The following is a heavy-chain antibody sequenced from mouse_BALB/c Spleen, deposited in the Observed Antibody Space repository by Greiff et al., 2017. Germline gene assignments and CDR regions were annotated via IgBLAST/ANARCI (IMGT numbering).Heavy chain of an antibody. Sequence: EDQLQQSGAELVKPGASVKLSCTASGFNIKDTYMHWVKQRPEQGLEWIGRIDPANGNTKYDPKFQGKATITADTSSNTAYLQLSSLTSEDTAVYYCARLDWPYAMDYWGQGTSVTVSS. CDR2: IDPANGNT. D-gene: IGHD4-1*01. V-gene: IGHV14-3*02. CDR1: GFNIKDTY. J-gene: IGHJ4*01. CDR3: ARLDWPYAMDY.